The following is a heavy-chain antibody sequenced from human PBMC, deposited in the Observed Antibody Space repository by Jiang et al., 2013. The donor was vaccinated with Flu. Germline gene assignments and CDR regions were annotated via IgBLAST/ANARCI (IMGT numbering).Heavy chain of an antibody. V-gene: IGHV4-34*01. J-gene: IGHJ3*02. CDR1: GGSFSGHY. D-gene: IGHD1-26*01. CDR2: INQSGST. Sequence: LLKPSETLSLSCVVYGGSFSGHYWRWIRQFSGKGLEWIGEINQSGSTTYNPSLKSRVTISVDTSKNQFSLKLSSVTAADTAVYYCARIPGPGSGENAFDIWGQGTMVTVSS. CDR3: ARIPGPGSGENAFDI.